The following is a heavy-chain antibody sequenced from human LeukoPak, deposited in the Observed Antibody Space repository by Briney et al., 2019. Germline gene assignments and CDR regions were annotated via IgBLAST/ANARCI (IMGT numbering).Heavy chain of an antibody. V-gene: IGHV3-48*01. Sequence: GGSLRLSCAASGFTFSSYCMNWVRQAPGKGLEWVSYISSSSSTVYSADSVKGRFTISRDNAKNSLYLQMNSLRAEDTAVYYCARDSPPDIWGQGTMVTVSS. CDR3: ARDSPPDI. CDR1: GFTFSSYC. J-gene: IGHJ3*02. CDR2: ISSSSSTV.